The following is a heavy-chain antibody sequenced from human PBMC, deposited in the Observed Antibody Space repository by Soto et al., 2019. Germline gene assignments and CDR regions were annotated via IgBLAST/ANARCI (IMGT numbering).Heavy chain of an antibody. J-gene: IGHJ4*02. CDR1: GFTFSSYG. CDR2: IWYDGSNK. Sequence: GGSLRLSCAASGFTFSSYGMHWVRQAPGKGLEWVAVIWYDGSNKYYADSVKGRFTISRDNSKNTLYLQMNSLRAEDTAVYYCARDEQQLTAPDYWGQGTLVTVSS. D-gene: IGHD6-13*01. CDR3: ARDEQQLTAPDY. V-gene: IGHV3-33*01.